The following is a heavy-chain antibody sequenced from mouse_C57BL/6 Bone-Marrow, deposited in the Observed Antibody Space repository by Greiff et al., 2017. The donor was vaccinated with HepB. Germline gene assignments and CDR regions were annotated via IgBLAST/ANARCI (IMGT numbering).Heavy chain of an antibody. Sequence: QVQLQQSGAELARPGASVKLSCKASGYTFTSYGISWVKQRTGQGLEWIGEIYPRSGNTYYNEKFKGKATLTADKSSSTAYMELRSLTSEDSAVYFCASPRYIDVWGTGTTVTVSS. CDR2: IYPRSGNT. CDR3: ASPRYIDV. CDR1: GYTFTSYG. J-gene: IGHJ1*03. V-gene: IGHV1-81*01.